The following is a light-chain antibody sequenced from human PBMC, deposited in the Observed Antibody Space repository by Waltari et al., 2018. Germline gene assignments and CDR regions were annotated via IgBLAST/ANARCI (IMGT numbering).Light chain of an antibody. CDR3: QQYYSSPLT. Sequence: DIVMTQSPDSLAVSLGERATINCKSSQSVLYSSNNKNYLAWFQQKPGQPPKLLISCASTRESGVPDRFSGSGSGTDFTLTISSLQAEDVAVYYCQQYYSSPLTFGQGTRLEIK. CDR1: QSVLYSSNNKNY. J-gene: IGKJ5*01. CDR2: CAS. V-gene: IGKV4-1*01.